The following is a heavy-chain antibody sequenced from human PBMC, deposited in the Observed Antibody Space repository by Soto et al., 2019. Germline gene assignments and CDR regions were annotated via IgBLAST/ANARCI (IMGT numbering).Heavy chain of an antibody. Sequence: ETLSLSCADPGGSRSIDYYWCLIRQPPGKGLEWIGSIYHSGSTYYNPSLKSRVTISVDTSKNQFSLKLSSVTAADTAVYYCARVVGYSYGYDYFHYWGQGTLVTVSS. CDR1: GGSRSIDYY. J-gene: IGHJ4*02. CDR3: ARVVGYSYGYDYFHY. CDR2: IYHSGST. V-gene: IGHV4-38-2*01. D-gene: IGHD5-18*01.